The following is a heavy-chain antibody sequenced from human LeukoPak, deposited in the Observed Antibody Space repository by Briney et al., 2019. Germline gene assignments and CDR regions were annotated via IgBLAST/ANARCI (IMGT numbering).Heavy chain of an antibody. CDR1: GGSISSSSYY. J-gene: IGHJ4*02. CDR3: AGGLYYDFWSGPYYFDY. Sequence: SETLSLTCTVSGGSISSSSYYWGWIRQPPGKGLEWIGSIYYSGSTYYNPSLKSRVTISVDTSKNQFSLKLSSVTAADTAVYYCAGGLYYDFWSGPYYFDYWGQGTLVTVSS. V-gene: IGHV4-39*07. CDR2: IYYSGST. D-gene: IGHD3-3*01.